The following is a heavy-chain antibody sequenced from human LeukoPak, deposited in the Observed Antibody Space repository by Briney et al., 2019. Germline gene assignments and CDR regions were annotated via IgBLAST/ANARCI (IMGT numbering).Heavy chain of an antibody. CDR1: GFTFSSYG. J-gene: IGHJ1*01. D-gene: IGHD4-11*01. Sequence: GGSLRLSCAASGFTFSSYGMHWVRQAPGKGLEWVAVIWYDGSNEYYADSVKGRFTISRDNSKNALYLQMNSLRAEDTAVYYCAKGHQTPYSFKHWGQGTLVTVSS. CDR2: IWYDGSNE. CDR3: AKGHQTPYSFKH. V-gene: IGHV3-33*06.